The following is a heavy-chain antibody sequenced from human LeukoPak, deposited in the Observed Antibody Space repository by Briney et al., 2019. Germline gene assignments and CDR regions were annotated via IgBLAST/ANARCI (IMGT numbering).Heavy chain of an antibody. Sequence: KASETLSLTCIVSGDSISSSSYYWGWVRQPPGKGLEWIGSIFSGSTYYNPSLKSRVTISLNTSKNQLSLNLSSVTAADTAVYYRARQGERPGISAYWGQGTLVTVSS. J-gene: IGHJ4*02. V-gene: IGHV4-39*01. D-gene: IGHD1-26*01. CDR1: GDSISSSSYY. CDR2: IFSGST. CDR3: ARQGERPGISAY.